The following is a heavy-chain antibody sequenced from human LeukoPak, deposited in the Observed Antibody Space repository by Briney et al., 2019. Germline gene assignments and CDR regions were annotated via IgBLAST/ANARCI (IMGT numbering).Heavy chain of an antibody. CDR2: IIPIFGTA. Sequence: SVKVSCKASGYTFTSYGISWVRQAPGQGLEWMGGIIPIFGTANYAQKFQGRVTITADKSTSTAYMELSSLRSEDTAVYYCARGRAIAAPDDYLGQGTLVTDSS. CDR1: GYTFTSYG. D-gene: IGHD6-6*01. V-gene: IGHV1-69*06. J-gene: IGHJ4*02. CDR3: ARGRAIAAPDDY.